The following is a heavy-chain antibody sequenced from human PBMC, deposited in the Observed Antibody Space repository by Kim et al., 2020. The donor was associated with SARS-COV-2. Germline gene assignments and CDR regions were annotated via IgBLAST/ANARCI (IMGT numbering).Heavy chain of an antibody. J-gene: IGHJ3*02. V-gene: IGHV3-48*02. CDR2: I. Sequence: IYYADSVKGRFTTSRDNAKNSLHLQMNSLKDEDTAVYHCVRDRMGGAFDIWGQGTLVTVSS. CDR3: VRDRMGGAFDI. D-gene: IGHD3-16*01.